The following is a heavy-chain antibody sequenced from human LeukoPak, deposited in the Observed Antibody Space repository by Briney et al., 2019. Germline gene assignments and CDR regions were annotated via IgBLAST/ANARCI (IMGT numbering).Heavy chain of an antibody. J-gene: IGHJ4*02. CDR1: GFTFSSYS. CDR3: ARVTPGIAVAGSGDY. CDR2: ISSSSSYI. D-gene: IGHD6-19*01. Sequence: GGSLRLSCAASGFTFSSYSMNWVRQAPGKGLEWVSSISSSSSYIYYADSVKGRFTISRDNAKNSLYLQMNSLGAEDTAVYYCARVTPGIAVAGSGDYWGQGTLVTVSS. V-gene: IGHV3-21*01.